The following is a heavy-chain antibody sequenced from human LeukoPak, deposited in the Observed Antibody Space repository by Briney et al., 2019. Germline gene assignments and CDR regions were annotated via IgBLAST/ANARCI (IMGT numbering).Heavy chain of an antibody. CDR3: ARATGGAAAADFDP. CDR2: IYYTGTTT. CDR1: GGSISSVGYY. D-gene: IGHD6-13*01. Sequence: SETVSLTCTVSGGSISSVGYYWSWIRQHPGKGLEWIGFIYYTGTTTYYNPSLKSRATISVDTSKNHFSLKLTSVTAADTAVYYCARATGGAAAADFDPWGQGTLVTLSS. J-gene: IGHJ5*02. V-gene: IGHV4-31*03.